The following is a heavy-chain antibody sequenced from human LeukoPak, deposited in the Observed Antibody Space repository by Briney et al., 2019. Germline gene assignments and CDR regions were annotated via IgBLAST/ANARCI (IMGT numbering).Heavy chain of an antibody. CDR1: GGSISSSSYY. Sequence: SETLSLTCTVSGGSISSSSYYWGWIRQPPGKGLEWIGSIYYSGSTYYNPSLKSRVTTSVDTSKNQFSLKLSSVTAADTAVYYCARGATGRQAIDYWGQGTLVTVSS. D-gene: IGHD3-9*01. CDR2: IYYSGST. CDR3: ARGATGRQAIDY. J-gene: IGHJ4*02. V-gene: IGHV4-39*07.